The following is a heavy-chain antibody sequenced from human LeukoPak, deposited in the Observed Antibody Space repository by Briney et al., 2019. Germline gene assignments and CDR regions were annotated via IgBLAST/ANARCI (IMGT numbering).Heavy chain of an antibody. V-gene: IGHV3-30*18. Sequence: GGSLRLSCAASGFTFSSYSMNWVRQAQGKGLEWVAVITYDGSERHYSDSARGRFIISRDTSKNTVDLQMNNLRPEDTAVYYCVKEASSGYYRTADYWGQGTLVSVSS. CDR3: VKEASSGYYRTADY. CDR2: ITYDGSER. CDR1: GFTFSSYS. J-gene: IGHJ4*02. D-gene: IGHD3-22*01.